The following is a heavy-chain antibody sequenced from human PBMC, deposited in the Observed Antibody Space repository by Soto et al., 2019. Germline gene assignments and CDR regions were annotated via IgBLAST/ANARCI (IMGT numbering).Heavy chain of an antibody. CDR1: GFTFSSYS. CDR3: AKDRTSMVRGVYYFDY. D-gene: IGHD3-10*01. Sequence: PGGSLRLSCAASGFTFSSYSMNWVRQAPGKGLEWVSDISSSSSSTYYADSVKGRFTISRDNSKNTLYLQMNSLRAEDTAVYYCAKDRTSMVRGVYYFDYWGQGTLVTVSS. V-gene: IGHV3-23*01. CDR2: ISSSSSST. J-gene: IGHJ4*02.